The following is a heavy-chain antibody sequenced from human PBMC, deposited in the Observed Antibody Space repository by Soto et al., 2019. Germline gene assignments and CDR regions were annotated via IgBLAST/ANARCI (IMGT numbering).Heavy chain of an antibody. CDR3: AHSLVILYAGWFDP. D-gene: IGHD3-9*01. V-gene: IGHV2-5*02. CDR2: IYWDDDK. J-gene: IGHJ5*02. Sequence: QITLKESGPTLVKPTQTLTLTCTFSGFSLSTSGVGVGWIRQPPGKALEWLALIYWDDDKRYSPSLKSRLTITKDTSKNQVVLTMTNMDPVDTAPYYCAHSLVILYAGWFDPWGQGTLVTVSS. CDR1: GFSLSTSGVG.